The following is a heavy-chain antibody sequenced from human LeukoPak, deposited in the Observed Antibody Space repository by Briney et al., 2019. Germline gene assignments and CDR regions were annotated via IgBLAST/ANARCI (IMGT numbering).Heavy chain of an antibody. D-gene: IGHD3-10*01. CDR3: ASLDGGSGNAVDI. CDR1: GFTFSSYG. V-gene: IGHV3-33*01. CDR2: IWYDGSNK. Sequence: GGSLRLSCAASGFTFSSYGMHWVRQAPGKGLEWVAVIWYDGSNKYYADSVKGRFTISRDNSKNTLYLQMNSLRAEDTAVYYCASLDGGSGNAVDIRGQGTMVTVSS. J-gene: IGHJ3*02.